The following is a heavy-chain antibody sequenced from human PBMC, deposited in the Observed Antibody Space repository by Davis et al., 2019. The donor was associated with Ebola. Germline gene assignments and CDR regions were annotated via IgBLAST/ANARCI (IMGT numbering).Heavy chain of an antibody. D-gene: IGHD2-21*01. Sequence: PSETLSLTCTVPGGSISSYSWSWIRQPPGKGLEWIGYIYYSGSTNYNPSLKSPVTISVDTSKDQFSLKLSSVTAADTAVYYCARVLRHIVDYWGQGTLVTVSS. CDR1: GGSISSYS. J-gene: IGHJ4*02. CDR3: ARVLRHIVDY. V-gene: IGHV4-59*01. CDR2: IYYSGST.